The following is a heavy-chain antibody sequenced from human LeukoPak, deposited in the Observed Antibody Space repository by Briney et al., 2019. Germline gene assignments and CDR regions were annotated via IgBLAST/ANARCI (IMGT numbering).Heavy chain of an antibody. CDR1: GGSISSGTYY. CDR2: IYTSGST. CDR3: ARDCGDSWFDP. V-gene: IGHV4-61*02. Sequence: SETLSLTCTVSGGSISSGTYYWSWLRQPAGTGLEWIGRIYTSGSTNYNPSLKSRVTISGDTSKNQFFLRLSSVTAADTAVYYCARDCGDSWFDPWGQGTLVIVSS. D-gene: IGHD4-17*01. J-gene: IGHJ5*02.